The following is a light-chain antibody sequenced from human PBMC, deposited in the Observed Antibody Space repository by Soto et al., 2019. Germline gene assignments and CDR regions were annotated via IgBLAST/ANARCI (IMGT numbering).Light chain of an antibody. V-gene: IGKV3-15*01. CDR3: QHYDNGLMYT. CDR2: GAS. Sequence: EMVMTQSPTTLSVSPGERATLSCRASQSVSSNLAWYQQKPGQAPRLLIYGASTRATGIPARFSGSGSGTEFTLTISSLQSEDFAIYYCQHYDNGLMYTFGQGTKLEIK. CDR1: QSVSSN. J-gene: IGKJ2*01.